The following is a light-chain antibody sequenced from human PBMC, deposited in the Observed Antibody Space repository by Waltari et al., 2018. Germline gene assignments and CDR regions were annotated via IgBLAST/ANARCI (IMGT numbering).Light chain of an antibody. CDR3: QTGGHGTWV. CDR2: VNSDGNH. J-gene: IGLJ3*02. CDR1: SGHSNNV. V-gene: IGLV4-69*01. Sequence: QLVLTQSPSASASLGASVKLTCTLSSGHSNNVIAWLQQRPEKGPRYLMKVNSDGNHNKGDEIPDRFSGSSSGAERYLTISSLQSEDEADYFCQTGGHGTWVFGGGTKLTVL.